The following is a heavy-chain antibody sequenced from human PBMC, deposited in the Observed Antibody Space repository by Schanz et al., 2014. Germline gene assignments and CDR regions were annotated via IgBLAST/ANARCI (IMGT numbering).Heavy chain of an antibody. CDR3: ARAKRFGDMDV. V-gene: IGHV1-46*01. Sequence: QVQLVQSGAEVKKPGASVKVSCKASGYTFTSYSMHWVRQAPGQGLEWMGIINLYGGSTNYAQKFQSRVTVTRDTSTSTVYMELNSLRSEDTAVYYCARAKRFGDMDVWGQGTTVTVSS. J-gene: IGHJ6*02. CDR2: INLYGGST. CDR1: GYTFTSYS. D-gene: IGHD3-10*01.